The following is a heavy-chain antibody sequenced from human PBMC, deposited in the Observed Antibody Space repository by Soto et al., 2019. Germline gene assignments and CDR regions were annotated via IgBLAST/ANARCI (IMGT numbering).Heavy chain of an antibody. CDR2: INAGNGNT. J-gene: IGHJ6*02. CDR1: GGTFSSYA. D-gene: IGHD3-3*01. V-gene: IGHV1-3*01. CDR3: ARESEGITIFGVVPSGMDV. Sequence: ASVKVSCKASGGTFSSYALSWVRQAPGQRLEWMGWINAGNGNTKYSQKFQGRVTITRDTSASTAYMELSSLRSEDTAVYYCARESEGITIFGVVPSGMDVWGQGTTVPVSS.